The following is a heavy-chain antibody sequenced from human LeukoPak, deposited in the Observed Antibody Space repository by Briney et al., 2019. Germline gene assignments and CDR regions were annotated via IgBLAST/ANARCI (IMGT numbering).Heavy chain of an antibody. V-gene: IGHV4-34*01. J-gene: IGHJ4*02. CDR1: GGSFSGYY. Sequence: SETLSLTCAVYGGSFSGYYWSWIRQPPGKGLEWIGEINHSGSTNYNPSLKSRVTISVDTSKSQFSLNLSSVTAADTAVYYCASDYYFAYWGQGTLVTVSS. D-gene: IGHD2-21*02. CDR2: INHSGST. CDR3: ASDYYFAY.